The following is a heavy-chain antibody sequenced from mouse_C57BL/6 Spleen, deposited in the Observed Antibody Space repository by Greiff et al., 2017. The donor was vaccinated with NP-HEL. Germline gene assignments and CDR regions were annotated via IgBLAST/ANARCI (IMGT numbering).Heavy chain of an antibody. D-gene: IGHD4-1*01. V-gene: IGHV1-64*01. CDR3: AREDWDSIYFDY. Sequence: VQLQQPGAELVKPGASVKLSCKASGYTFTSYWMHWVKQRPGQGLEWIGLIHPNSGSTNYNAKFKSKATLTVDKSSSTAYMQLSSLTSEDSAVYYCAREDWDSIYFDYWGQGTTLTVSS. CDR2: IHPNSGST. J-gene: IGHJ2*01. CDR1: GYTFTSYW.